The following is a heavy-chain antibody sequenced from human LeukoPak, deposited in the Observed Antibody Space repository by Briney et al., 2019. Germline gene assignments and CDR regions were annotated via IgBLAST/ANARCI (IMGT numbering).Heavy chain of an antibody. CDR3: ARWVGATWFDP. V-gene: IGHV4-59*08. Sequence: SETLSLTCTVSGGSISSYYWSLIRQPPGKGLEWIGYIYYSGSTNYNPSLKSRVTISVDTSKNQFSLKLSSVTAADTAVYYCARWVGATWFDPWGQGTLVTVSS. CDR1: GGSISSYY. D-gene: IGHD1-26*01. CDR2: IYYSGST. J-gene: IGHJ5*02.